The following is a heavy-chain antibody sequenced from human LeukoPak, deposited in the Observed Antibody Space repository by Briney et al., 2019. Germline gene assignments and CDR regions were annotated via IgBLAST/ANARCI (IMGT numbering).Heavy chain of an antibody. J-gene: IGHJ4*02. V-gene: IGHV5-51*01. D-gene: IGHD3-10*01. CDR1: GYSFTSYW. Sequence: GESLKISCKGSGYSFTSYWIGWVRPMPGKDLEWMGIIYPGDSDTRYSPSFQGQVTISADKSISTAYLQWSSLKASDTAMYYCARRFARGTYYFDYWGQGTLVTVSS. CDR3: ARRFARGTYYFDY. CDR2: IYPGDSDT.